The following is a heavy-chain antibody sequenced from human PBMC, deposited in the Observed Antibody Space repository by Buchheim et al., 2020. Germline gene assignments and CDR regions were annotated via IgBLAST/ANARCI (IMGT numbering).Heavy chain of an antibody. D-gene: IGHD5-12*01. CDR2: ISGSGGST. V-gene: IGHV3-23*01. CDR1: GFTFSSYA. Sequence: EVQLLESGGGLVQPGGSLRLSCAASGFTFSSYAMSWVRQAPEKGLEWVSAISGSGGSTYYADSVKGRFTISRDNSKNTLYLQMNSLRAEDTAVYYCAKVTQKSGYDTPRALYYYGMDVWGQGTT. J-gene: IGHJ6*02. CDR3: AKVTQKSGYDTPRALYYYGMDV.